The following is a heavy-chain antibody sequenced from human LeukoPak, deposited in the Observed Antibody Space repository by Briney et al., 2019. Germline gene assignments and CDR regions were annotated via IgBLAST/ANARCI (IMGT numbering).Heavy chain of an antibody. CDR2: IGGDGHGR. CDR3: SKRVGGTPDN. V-gene: IGHV3-23*01. J-gene: IGHJ4*02. D-gene: IGHD1-14*01. Sequence: GGSLRLSCAASGFMFANYAMAWVRQAPGKGLEWVSAIGGDGHGRDYADSVKGRFTISRDNSKSTLYLQMNSLRAGDTALYYCSKRVGGTPDNWGLGTLDTVSS. CDR1: GFMFANYA.